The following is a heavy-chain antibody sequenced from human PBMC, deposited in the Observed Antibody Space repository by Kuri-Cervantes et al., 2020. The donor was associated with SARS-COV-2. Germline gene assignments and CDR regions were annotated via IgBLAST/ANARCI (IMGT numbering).Heavy chain of an antibody. D-gene: IGHD3-16*02. V-gene: IGHV4-38-2*02. CDR3: ARENDYVWGSYRPSHYFDY. CDR1: GYSITSGYY. CDR2: IYHSGST. J-gene: IGHJ4*02. Sequence: SQTLSLTCAVSGYSITSGYYWGWIRQPPGKGLEWIGSIYHSGSTYYNPSLKSRVTISVDTSKNQFSLKLSSVTAADTAVYYCARENDYVWGSYRPSHYFDYWGQGTLVTVSS.